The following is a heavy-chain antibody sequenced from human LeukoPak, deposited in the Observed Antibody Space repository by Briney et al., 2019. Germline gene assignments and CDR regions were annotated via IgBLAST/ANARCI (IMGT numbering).Heavy chain of an antibody. J-gene: IGHJ4*02. V-gene: IGHV4-59*08. CDR1: GGSISSYY. Sequence: SETLSLTCTVSGGSISSYYWSWIRQPPGKGLEWIGYIYYSGSTNYNPSLKSRVTISVDTSKNQFSLKLTSVTAADTAVYYCARQGGYDILTGYYIPSPYFDYWGQGTLVTVSS. CDR2: IYYSGST. D-gene: IGHD3-9*01. CDR3: ARQGGYDILTGYYIPSPYFDY.